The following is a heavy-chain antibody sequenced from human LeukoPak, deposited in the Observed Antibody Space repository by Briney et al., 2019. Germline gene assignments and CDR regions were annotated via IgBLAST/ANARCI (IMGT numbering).Heavy chain of an antibody. CDR2: ISYDGSNK. CDR1: GFTFSSYG. Sequence: GGSLRLSCAASGFTFSSYGMHWVRQAPGKGLEWVAVISYDGSNKYYADSVKGRFTISRDNSKNTLYLQMNSLRAEDTAVYYCAKDRSYYDFWSGYGIDYWGQGTLVTVSS. D-gene: IGHD3-3*01. CDR3: AKDRSYYDFWSGYGIDY. J-gene: IGHJ4*02. V-gene: IGHV3-30*18.